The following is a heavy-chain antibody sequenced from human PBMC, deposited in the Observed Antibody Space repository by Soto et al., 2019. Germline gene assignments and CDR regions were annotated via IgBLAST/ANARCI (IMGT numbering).Heavy chain of an antibody. CDR1: GYTFTGYY. Sequence: ASVKVSCKASGYTFTGYYIHWVRQAPGQVLEWMGWINPNSGGTNYAQKFQGRVTMTRDTSISTAYMELSRLRSDDTAVYYCARDGEANFWSGYQNWFDPWGQGTLVTVSS. D-gene: IGHD3-3*01. CDR2: INPNSGGT. CDR3: ARDGEANFWSGYQNWFDP. J-gene: IGHJ5*02. V-gene: IGHV1-2*02.